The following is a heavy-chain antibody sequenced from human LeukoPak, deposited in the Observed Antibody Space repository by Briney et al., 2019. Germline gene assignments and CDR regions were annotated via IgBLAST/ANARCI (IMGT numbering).Heavy chain of an antibody. CDR3: ARDVTGDYSNAWDWQSYYFDY. V-gene: IGHV1-3*03. Sequence: ASVKVSCKTSGFTITNYAIHWVRQAPGHRLEWMGWVNPGSGDTKYSEDFQGRLSTTRDTSASTVYMALSSLTSEDMAVYYCARDVTGDYSNAWDWQSYYFDYWGHGTLVTVSS. CDR2: VNPGSGDT. CDR1: GFTITNYA. D-gene: IGHD6-19*01. J-gene: IGHJ4*01.